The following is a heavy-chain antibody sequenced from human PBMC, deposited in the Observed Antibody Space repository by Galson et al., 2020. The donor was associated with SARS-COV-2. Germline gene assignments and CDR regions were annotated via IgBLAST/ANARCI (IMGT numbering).Heavy chain of an antibody. V-gene: IGHV1-24*01. D-gene: IGHD2-2*01. J-gene: IGHJ6*02. CDR2: FDPEDGET. Sequence: ASVKVSCKVSGYTLTELSMHWVRQAPGKGLEWMGGFDPEDGETIYAQKFQGRVTMTEDTSTDTAYMELSSLRSEDTAVYYCATDLSSTSRYAAFYYYYGMDVWGQGTTVTVSS. CDR3: ATDLSSTSRYAAFYYYYGMDV. CDR1: GYTLTELS.